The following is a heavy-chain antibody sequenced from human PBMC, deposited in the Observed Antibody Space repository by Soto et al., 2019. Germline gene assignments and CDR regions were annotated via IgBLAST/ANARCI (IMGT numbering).Heavy chain of an antibody. CDR3: ARDPGSAAWIFGVVRKPYYYYGMDV. CDR2: IIPIFGTA. J-gene: IGHJ6*02. CDR1: GGTFSSYA. Sequence: SVKVSCKTSGGTFSSYAISCVRQAPGQGLEWMGGIIPIFGTANYAQKFQGRVTITADESTSTAYMELSSLRSEDTAVYYCARDPGSAAWIFGVVRKPYYYYGMDVWGQGTTVTVS. D-gene: IGHD3-3*01. V-gene: IGHV1-69*13.